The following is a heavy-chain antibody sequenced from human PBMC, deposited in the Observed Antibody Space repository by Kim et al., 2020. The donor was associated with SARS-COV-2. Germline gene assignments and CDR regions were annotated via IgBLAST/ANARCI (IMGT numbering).Heavy chain of an antibody. D-gene: IGHD4-17*01. CDR2: ISYDGSNK. CDR3: ARTRHGDPRDYYYYYGMDV. Sequence: GGSLRPSCAASGFTFSSYAMHWVRQAPGKGLEWVAVISYDGSNKYYADSVKGRFTISRDNSKNTLYLQMNSLRAEDTAVYYCARTRHGDPRDYYYYYGMDVWGQGTTVTVSS. CDR1: GFTFSSYA. J-gene: IGHJ6*02. V-gene: IGHV3-30*04.